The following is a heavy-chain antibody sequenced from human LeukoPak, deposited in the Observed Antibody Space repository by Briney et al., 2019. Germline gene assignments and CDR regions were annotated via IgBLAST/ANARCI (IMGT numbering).Heavy chain of an antibody. CDR3: TTALYYYDNSGYPLRFDY. CDR1: GFTFSNAW. J-gene: IGHJ4*02. V-gene: IGHV3-15*01. Sequence: GGSLRLSCAASGFTFSNAWMSWVRQAPGRGLEWVGRIKSKTDGGTTDYAAPVKGRFTISRDDSKNTLYLQMNSLKTEDTAVYYCTTALYYYDNSGYPLRFDYWGQGTLVTVSS. CDR2: IKSKTDGGTT. D-gene: IGHD3-22*01.